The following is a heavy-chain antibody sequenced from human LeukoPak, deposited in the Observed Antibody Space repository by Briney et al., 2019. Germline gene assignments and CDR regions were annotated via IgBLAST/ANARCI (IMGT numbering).Heavy chain of an antibody. J-gene: IGHJ4*02. CDR2: INHSGST. CDR1: GGSFSGYY. Sequence: MASETLSLTCAVYGGSFSGYYWSWIRQPPGKGLEWIGEINHSGSTNYNPSLKSRVTISVDTSKNQFSLKLSSVTAADTAVYYCARGPGYYDSSGLIHWGRGTLVSVSS. CDR3: ARGPGYYDSSGLIH. D-gene: IGHD3-22*01. V-gene: IGHV4-34*01.